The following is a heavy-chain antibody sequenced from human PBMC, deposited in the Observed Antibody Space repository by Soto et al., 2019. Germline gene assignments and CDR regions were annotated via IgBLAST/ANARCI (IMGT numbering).Heavy chain of an antibody. J-gene: IGHJ6*02. CDR1: GFSLSTSGMC. CDR3: ARFSAPKMTTGRVGIPEDYYYYYGMDV. V-gene: IGHV2-70*01. Sequence: SGPTLVNPTQTLTLTCTFSGFSLSTSGMCVSWIRQPPGKALEWLALIDWDDDKYYSTSLKTRLTISKDTSKNQVVLTMTNMDPVDTATYYCARFSAPKMTTGRVGIPEDYYYYYGMDVWGQGTTVTVSS. CDR2: IDWDDDK. D-gene: IGHD4-17*01.